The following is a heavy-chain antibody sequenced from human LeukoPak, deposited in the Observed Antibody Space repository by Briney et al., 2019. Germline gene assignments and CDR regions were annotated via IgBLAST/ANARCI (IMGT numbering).Heavy chain of an antibody. CDR2: INPNSGGT. Sequence: GASVKVSCKASGYTFTGYYMHWVRQAPGQGLEWMGRINPNSGGTNYAQKFQGRVTMTRDTSISTAYMELSGPRSDDTAVYYCARVLRTDDAFDIWGQGTMVTVSS. CDR1: GYTFTGYY. CDR3: ARVLRTDDAFDI. J-gene: IGHJ3*02. V-gene: IGHV1-2*06. D-gene: IGHD3-3*01.